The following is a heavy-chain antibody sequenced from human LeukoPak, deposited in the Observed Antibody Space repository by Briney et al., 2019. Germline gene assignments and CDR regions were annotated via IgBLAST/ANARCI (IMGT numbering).Heavy chain of an antibody. CDR3: ADGYSSSWYVY. CDR1: GGSSSGYY. V-gene: IGHV4-34*01. D-gene: IGHD6-13*01. Sequence: PSETLSLTCAVYGGSSSGYYWSWIRQPPGKGLEWIGEINHSGSTNYNPSLKSRVTISVDTSKNQFSLKLSSVTAADTAVYYCADGYSSSWYVYWGQGTLVTVSS. J-gene: IGHJ4*02. CDR2: INHSGST.